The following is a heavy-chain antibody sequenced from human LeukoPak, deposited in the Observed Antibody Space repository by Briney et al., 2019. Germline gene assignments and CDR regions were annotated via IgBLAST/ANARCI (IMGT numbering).Heavy chain of an antibody. CDR3: ARGIANLYYYSYYFDY. J-gene: IGHJ4*02. Sequence: KASETLSLTCTVSGGSISSSSYYWGWIRQPPGKGLEWIGSIYYSGSTYYNPSLKSRVTISVDTSKNRFSLKLSSVTAADTAVYYCARGIANLYYYSYYFDYWGQGTLVTVSS. CDR2: IYYSGST. D-gene: IGHD3-16*01. V-gene: IGHV4-39*01. CDR1: GGSISSSSYY.